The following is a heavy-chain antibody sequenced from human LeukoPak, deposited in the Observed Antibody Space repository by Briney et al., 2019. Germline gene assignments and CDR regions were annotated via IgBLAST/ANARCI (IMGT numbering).Heavy chain of an antibody. D-gene: IGHD2-8*01. Sequence: SGTLSLTCAVYGGSFSGYYWSWIRQPPGKGLEWIGEINHSGSTNYNPSLKSRVTISVDTSKNQFSLKLSSVTAADTAVYYCARGRTYYFDYWGQGTLVTVSS. CDR2: INHSGST. CDR1: GGSFSGYY. J-gene: IGHJ4*02. CDR3: ARGRTYYFDY. V-gene: IGHV4-34*01.